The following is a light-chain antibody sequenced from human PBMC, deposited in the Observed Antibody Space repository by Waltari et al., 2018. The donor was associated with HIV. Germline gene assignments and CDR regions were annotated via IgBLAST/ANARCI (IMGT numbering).Light chain of an antibody. Sequence: QSVLTQPPSVSGAPGQRVTISCTGSRSNIGAIYDVHWYQQLPGAAHKLLTYYTTPRSSGFPDRFSGSKAGTSASLAIAGRQADDEAVYYCQTFDTSLSGFVVFGGGTKLTVL. CDR2: YTT. J-gene: IGLJ2*01. V-gene: IGLV1-40*01. CDR3: QTFDTSLSGFVV. CDR1: RSNIGAIYD.